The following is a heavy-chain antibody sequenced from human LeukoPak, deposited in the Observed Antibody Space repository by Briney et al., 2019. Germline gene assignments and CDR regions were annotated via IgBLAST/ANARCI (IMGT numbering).Heavy chain of an antibody. V-gene: IGHV3-53*01. CDR3: ARNGGVDPAMGPFDY. CDR1: GFTFPSYS. CDR2: IYSGGST. J-gene: IGHJ4*02. D-gene: IGHD5-18*01. Sequence: GGSLRLSCAASGFTFPSYSMTWVRQAPGKGLEWVSVIYSGGSTYYADSVKGRFTISRDNSKNTLYLQMNSLRADDTAVYYCARNGGVDPAMGPFDYWGQGTLVTVSS.